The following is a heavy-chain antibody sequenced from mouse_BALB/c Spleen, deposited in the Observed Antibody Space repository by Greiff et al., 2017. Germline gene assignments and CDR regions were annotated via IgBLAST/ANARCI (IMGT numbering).Heavy chain of an antibody. CDR3: ARWGITTDY. Sequence: DLVKPGASVKLSCKASGYTFTSYWINWIKQRPGQGLEWIGRIAPGSGSTYYNEMFKGKATLTVDTSSSTAYIQLSSLSSEDSAVYFCARWGITTDYWGQGTTLTVSS. V-gene: IGHV1S41*01. D-gene: IGHD2-4*01. CDR2: IAPGSGST. J-gene: IGHJ2*01. CDR1: GYTFTSYW.